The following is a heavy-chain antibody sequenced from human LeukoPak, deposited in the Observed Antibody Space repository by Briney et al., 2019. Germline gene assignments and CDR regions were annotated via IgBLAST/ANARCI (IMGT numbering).Heavy chain of an antibody. CDR3: AREHPHFGELWNDY. V-gene: IGHV1-18*01. D-gene: IGHD3-10*01. Sequence: ASVKVSCKASGFTFSSYGISWVRQAPGQGREWMGWISSSSGNTNYAQKFQDRVTMTTDKSTSTAYMELRSLRSDDTAVYYCAREHPHFGELWNDYWGQGTPVTVSS. CDR2: ISSSSGNT. CDR1: GFTFSSYG. J-gene: IGHJ4*02.